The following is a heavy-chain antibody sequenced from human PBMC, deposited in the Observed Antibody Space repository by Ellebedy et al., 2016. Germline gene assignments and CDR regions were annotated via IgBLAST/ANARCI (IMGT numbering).Heavy chain of an antibody. J-gene: IGHJ3*02. Sequence: SETLSLXCTVSGGSISSGGYYWSWIRQHPGKGLEWIGYIYYSGSTYYNPSLKSRVTISVDTSKNQFSLKLSSVTAADTAVYYCARDRGYYYDSSALGAFDIWGQGTMVTVSS. CDR2: IYYSGST. CDR3: ARDRGYYYDSSALGAFDI. V-gene: IGHV4-31*03. D-gene: IGHD3-22*01. CDR1: GGSISSGGYY.